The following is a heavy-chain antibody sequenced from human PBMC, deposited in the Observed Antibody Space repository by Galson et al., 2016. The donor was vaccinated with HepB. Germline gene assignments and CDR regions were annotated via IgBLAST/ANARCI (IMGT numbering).Heavy chain of an antibody. CDR1: GFSLSTSGVG. V-gene: IGHV2-5*02. Sequence: PALVKPPQTLTLTCTFSGFSLSTSGVGVGWIRQPPGKALEWLAVIYWDDDKEYSPSLKSRLTITKDTTKNQVVLTMTNMDPVDTATYYCARDGWGSGDFDFWGQGTLVTVSS. J-gene: IGHJ4*02. D-gene: IGHD3-10*01. CDR3: ARDGWGSGDFDF. CDR2: IYWDDDK.